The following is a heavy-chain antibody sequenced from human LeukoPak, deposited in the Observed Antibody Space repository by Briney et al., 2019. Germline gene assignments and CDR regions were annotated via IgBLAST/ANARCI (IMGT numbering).Heavy chain of an antibody. V-gene: IGHV4-39*01. D-gene: IGHD6-13*01. Sequence: SETLSLTCIVSRGSISTTSFYWGWLRQPPGKALEWIGNIYYSGSTDYNPSLKSRVTIAVDTSKNQFSLKLSSVTAADTAVYYCARQTYSTYKWFDPWGQGTLVTVSS. J-gene: IGHJ5*02. CDR1: RGSISTTSFY. CDR2: IYYSGST. CDR3: ARQTYSTYKWFDP.